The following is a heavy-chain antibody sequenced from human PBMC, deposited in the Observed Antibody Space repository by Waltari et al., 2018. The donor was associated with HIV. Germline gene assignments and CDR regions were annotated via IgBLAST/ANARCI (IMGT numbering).Heavy chain of an antibody. CDR2: INHNSGDT. D-gene: IGHD5-12*01. CDR3: ARVRGGGMDV. Sequence: QEHLVQSGAEVKKPGASVKVSCTASGNTFTGYYIHWVRQAPGQGLEWVGRINHNSGDTHYAQKFQGRVTMTRDTSISTGYMELHSPTSDDTGVYFCARVRGGGMDVWGQGTTVTVSS. CDR1: GNTFTGYY. V-gene: IGHV1-2*05. J-gene: IGHJ6*02.